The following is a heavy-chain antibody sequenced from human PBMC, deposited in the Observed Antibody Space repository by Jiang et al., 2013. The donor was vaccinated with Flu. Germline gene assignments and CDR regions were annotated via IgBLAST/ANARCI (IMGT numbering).Heavy chain of an antibody. J-gene: IGHJ6*04. D-gene: IGHD3-22*01. CDR2: IIPILGIA. Sequence: SGAEVKKPGSSVKVSCKASGGTFSSYAISWVRQAPGQGLEWMGRIIPILGIANYAQKFQGRVTITADKSTSTAYMELSSLRSEDTAVYYCARSTMIVVVTSPLGYYYGMDVWGKGTTVTVSS. CDR3: ARSTMIVVVTSPLGYYYGMDV. V-gene: IGHV1-69*04. CDR1: GGTFSSYA.